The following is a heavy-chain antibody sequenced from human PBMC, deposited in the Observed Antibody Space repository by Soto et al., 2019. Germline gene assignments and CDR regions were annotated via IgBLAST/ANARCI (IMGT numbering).Heavy chain of an antibody. CDR2: ISAYNGNT. J-gene: IGHJ4*02. CDR1: GYTFTSYG. Sequence: AAVKVSCKASGYTFTSYGISWVRQAPGQGLEWMGWISAYNGNTNYAQKLQGRVTMTTDTSTSTAYMELRSLRSDDTAVYYCASSKRGWCFDYWGQGTLVTVSS. V-gene: IGHV1-18*01. CDR3: ASSKRGWCFDY. D-gene: IGHD6-19*01.